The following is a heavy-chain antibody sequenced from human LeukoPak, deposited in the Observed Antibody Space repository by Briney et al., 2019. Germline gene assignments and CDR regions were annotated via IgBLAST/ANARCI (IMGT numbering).Heavy chain of an antibody. CDR3: ARELSGSYPGFDY. CDR2: INHSGST. D-gene: IGHD1-26*01. Sequence: SETLSLTCAVYGGSFSGYYWSWIRQPPGKGLEWIGEINHSGSTNYNPSLKSRVAISVDTSKNQFSLKLSSVTAADTAVYYCARELSGSYPGFDYWGQGTLVTVSS. V-gene: IGHV4-34*01. CDR1: GGSFSGYY. J-gene: IGHJ4*02.